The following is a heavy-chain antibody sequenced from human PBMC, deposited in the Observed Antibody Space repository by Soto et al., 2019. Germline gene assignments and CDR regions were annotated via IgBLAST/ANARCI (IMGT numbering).Heavy chain of an antibody. CDR1: GFSLSTSGVG. Sequence: QITLKESGPTLVKPTQTLTLTCTFSGFSLSTSGVGVGWIRQPPGKALEWLALIYWDDDKRYSPSLKSRLTITKDTSQNQVVLTMTNMDPVDSATYYCANSLGVITCGGVIVPGNFDYWGQGTLVTVSS. D-gene: IGHD3-16*02. CDR2: IYWDDDK. CDR3: ANSLGVITCGGVIVPGNFDY. V-gene: IGHV2-5*02. J-gene: IGHJ4*02.